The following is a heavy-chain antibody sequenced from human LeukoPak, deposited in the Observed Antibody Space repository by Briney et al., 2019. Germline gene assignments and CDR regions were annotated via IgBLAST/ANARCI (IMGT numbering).Heavy chain of an antibody. V-gene: IGHV4-59*01. CDR2: IYYSGST. D-gene: IGHD5-24*01. Sequence: PSETLSLTCTVSGGSISSYYWSWLRQPPGKGLEWLGYIYYSGSTNYNTSLKSRVTISVDTSKNQFSLKLSSVTAADTAVYYCARAPVERRRNAFDIWGQGTMVTVSS. J-gene: IGHJ3*02. CDR1: GGSISSYY. CDR3: ARAPVERRRNAFDI.